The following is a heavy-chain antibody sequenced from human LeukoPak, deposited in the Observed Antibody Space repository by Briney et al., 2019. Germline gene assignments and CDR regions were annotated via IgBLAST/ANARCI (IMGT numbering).Heavy chain of an antibody. J-gene: IGHJ4*02. Sequence: GGSLRLSCAASGFTLSTYAMSWVRQTPGKGREWGAATSSSDAGTYHADSVRGRFTISRDNSKNTLYLQMNSLRAEDAAVYYCAKKVLTVTTWYFDYWGQGTLVTVSS. CDR2: TSSSDAGT. CDR3: AKKVLTVTTWYFDY. V-gene: IGHV3-23*01. D-gene: IGHD4-17*01. CDR1: GFTLSTYA.